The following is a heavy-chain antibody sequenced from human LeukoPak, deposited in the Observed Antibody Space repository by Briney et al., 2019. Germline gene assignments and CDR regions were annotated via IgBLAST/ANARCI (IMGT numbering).Heavy chain of an antibody. D-gene: IGHD3-16*01. Sequence: GGSLRLSCAASGFTVSSNYMSWVRKALGKGLEWVSVIYSGGSTYYADSVKGRFTISRDNSRNTLYLQMNSLRAEDTAVYYCARATIMTTDAFDIWGQGTMVTVSS. V-gene: IGHV3-53*01. CDR3: ARATIMTTDAFDI. J-gene: IGHJ3*02. CDR1: GFTVSSNY. CDR2: IYSGGST.